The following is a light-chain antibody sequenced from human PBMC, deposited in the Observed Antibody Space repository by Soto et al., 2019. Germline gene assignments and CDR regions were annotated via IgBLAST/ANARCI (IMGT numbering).Light chain of an antibody. V-gene: IGKV2-28*01. CDR3: MQALQSLT. J-gene: IGKJ5*01. CDR1: QSLLYHNTYNY. Sequence: EIVMTQSPLTLPVTPGEPASISCRSSQSLLYHNTYNYLDWYVQKPGQSPQLLIYFGSNRAPGVPDRFSGSGSGTDFTLKINRVEAEDVGTYYCMQALQSLTFGQGTRLEI. CDR2: FGS.